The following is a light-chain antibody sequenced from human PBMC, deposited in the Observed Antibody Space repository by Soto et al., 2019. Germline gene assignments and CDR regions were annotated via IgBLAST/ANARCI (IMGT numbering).Light chain of an antibody. CDR1: QSLVYRDGNTH. V-gene: IGKV2-30*01. CDR2: MVS. CDR3: LQGTHWPPT. J-gene: IGKJ1*01. Sequence: DVVLTQSPPSLPVTPGQPASISCRSSQSLVYRDGNTHLNWFQQRPGQSPRRLIYMVSTRDSGVPDRFSGSGSGTDFTLKISGVEAEDVGVYYCLQGTHWPPTFGQGTKVEIK.